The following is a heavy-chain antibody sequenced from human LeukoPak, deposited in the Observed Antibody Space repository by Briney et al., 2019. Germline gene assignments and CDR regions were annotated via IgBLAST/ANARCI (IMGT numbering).Heavy chain of an antibody. J-gene: IGHJ4*02. CDR1: GFTFSSYW. V-gene: IGHV3-7*01. D-gene: IGHD2-15*01. CDR3: ARVLDSSSSRYQAFPY. Sequence: PGGSLRLSCAASGFTFSSYWMTWVRQAPGKGLEWVANIKQDGSEKYYVDSVKGRLTIFRDNAKNSLYLQMNSLRGEDTALYYCARVLDSSSSRYQAFPYWGQGTLVTVS. CDR2: IKQDGSEK.